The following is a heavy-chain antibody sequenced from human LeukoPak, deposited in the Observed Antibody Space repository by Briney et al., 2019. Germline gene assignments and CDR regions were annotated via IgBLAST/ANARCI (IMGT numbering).Heavy chain of an antibody. V-gene: IGHV1-2*02. J-gene: IGHJ4*02. Sequence: ASVKVSCKASGYTFTVYYMHWVRQAPGQGLEWMGWINPNSGGTNFAQNFQGRVTMTRDTSISTAYMELTRPTSDDTAVYYCARDMGVPYYFDYWGQGTLVTVSS. D-gene: IGHD2-8*01. CDR3: ARDMGVPYYFDY. CDR1: GYTFTVYY. CDR2: INPNSGGT.